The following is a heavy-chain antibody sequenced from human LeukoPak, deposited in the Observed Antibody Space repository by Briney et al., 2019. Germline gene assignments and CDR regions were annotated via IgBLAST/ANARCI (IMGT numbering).Heavy chain of an antibody. CDR2: MNSSSSYI. CDR1: RFTFSSYS. V-gene: IGHV3-21*01. Sequence: GGSLRLSCAASRFTFSSYSMNWVRQAPGKGLEWVSSMNSSSSYIYYADSVKGRFTISRDNAKNSLYLQMNSLRAEDTAVYYCARGDPGYGDYGMDVWGQGTTVTVSS. CDR3: ARGDPGYGDYGMDV. D-gene: IGHD4-17*01. J-gene: IGHJ6*02.